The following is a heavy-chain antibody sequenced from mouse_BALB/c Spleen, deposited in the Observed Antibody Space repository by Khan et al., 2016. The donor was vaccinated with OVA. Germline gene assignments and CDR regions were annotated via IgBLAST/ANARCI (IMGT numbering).Heavy chain of an antibody. V-gene: IGHV5-6-3*01. Sequence: EVELVESGGGLVQPGGSLKLSCAASGFTFSSYGMSWVRQTPDKRLELVATINTNVGSTYYPDSVKGRFTISRDNAKNTLYLQMSSLKSEHTAMYYCARVGIIYYGNYAYYFDYWGQGTTLTVSS. CDR3: ARVGIIYYGNYAYYFDY. CDR2: INTNVGST. CDR1: GFTFSSYG. D-gene: IGHD2-1*01. J-gene: IGHJ2*01.